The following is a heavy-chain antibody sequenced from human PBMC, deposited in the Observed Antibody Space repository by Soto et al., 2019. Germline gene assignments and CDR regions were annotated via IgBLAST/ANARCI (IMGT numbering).Heavy chain of an antibody. CDR2: IYYSGST. J-gene: IGHJ6*02. CDR3: ARVGYSYGYVAYYYYGMDV. Sequence: SATLSLTCTVSGGSVSSGSYYWSWIRQPPGKGLEWIGYIYYSGSTNYNPSLKSRVTISVDTSKNQFSLKLSSVTAADTAVYYCARVGYSYGYVAYYYYGMDVWGQGTTVTVSS. D-gene: IGHD5-18*01. CDR1: GGSVSSGSYY. V-gene: IGHV4-61*01.